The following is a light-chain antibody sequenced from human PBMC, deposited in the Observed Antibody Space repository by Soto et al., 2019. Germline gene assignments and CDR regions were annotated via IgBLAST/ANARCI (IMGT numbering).Light chain of an antibody. Sequence: QSALTQPASVSGSPGXSITISCTGTTNDVGGYTYVSWYQQHPGKAPKLIISEVSNRPSGVSHRFSGSKSGNTASLTISGLQAADEADYYCSSYTSSSTLVFGGGTKVTVL. CDR1: TNDVGGYTY. V-gene: IGLV2-14*01. J-gene: IGLJ3*02. CDR2: EVS. CDR3: SSYTSSSTLV.